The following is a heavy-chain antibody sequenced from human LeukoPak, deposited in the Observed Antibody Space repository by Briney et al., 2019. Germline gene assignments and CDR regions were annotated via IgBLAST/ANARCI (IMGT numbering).Heavy chain of an antibody. CDR3: ARDRDGYNPLDY. J-gene: IGHJ4*02. CDR2: INPNSGGT. D-gene: IGHD5-24*01. V-gene: IGHV1-2*04. CDR1: GYTFTGYY. Sequence: GASVKVSCKASGYTFTGYYMHWVRQAPGQGLEWMGWINPNSGGTNYAQKFQGWVTMTRDTSINTAYMVLSRLRSDDTAVYYSARDRDGYNPLDYWGQGTLFTVSS.